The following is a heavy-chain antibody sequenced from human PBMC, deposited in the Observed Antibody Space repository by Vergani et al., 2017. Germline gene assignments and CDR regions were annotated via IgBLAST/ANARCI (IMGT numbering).Heavy chain of an antibody. D-gene: IGHD3-10*01. CDR1: GYSVGSGYY. J-gene: IGHJ4*02. CDR2: VHRNGNT. V-gene: IGHV4-38-2*01. Sequence: QVDLQESGQGLVKSSETLSLNCAVPGYSVGSGYYWGWIRKPPGRGLEWIGCVHRNGNTYYTSSLRSCATLSSDTSKNPFSLLLTSVTAAHTAVYYCARQNPYGSAHVDFWGRGVRVTVSA. CDR3: ARQNPYGSAHVDF.